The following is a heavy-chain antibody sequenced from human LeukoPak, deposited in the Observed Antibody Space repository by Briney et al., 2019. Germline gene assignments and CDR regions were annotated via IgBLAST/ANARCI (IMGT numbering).Heavy chain of an antibody. CDR2: IRYDGSNK. CDR1: GFTFSSYG. J-gene: IGHJ3*02. D-gene: IGHD6-13*01. CDR3: AKDGKQQLILRRSAFDI. Sequence: GGSLRLSCAASGFTFSSYGMHWVRQAPGKGLEWVAFIRYDGSNKYYADSVKGRFTLSRDNSKNTLYLQMNSLRAEDTAVYYCAKDGKQQLILRRSAFDIWGQGTMVTVSS. V-gene: IGHV3-30*02.